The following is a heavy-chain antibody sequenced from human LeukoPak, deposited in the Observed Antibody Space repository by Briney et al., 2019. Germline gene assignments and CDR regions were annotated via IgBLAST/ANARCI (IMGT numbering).Heavy chain of an antibody. V-gene: IGHV1-8*01. J-gene: IGHJ1*01. CDR1: GYTFTSYD. CDR3: ASPGEYYYDSSGYYKYFQH. CDR2: MNPNSGNT. Sequence: ASVKVSCKASGYTFTSYDINWVRPATGQGLEWMGWMNPNSGNTGYAQKFQGRVTMTRNTSISTAYMELSSLRSEDTAVYYCASPGEYYYDSSGYYKYFQHWGQGTLVTVSS. D-gene: IGHD3-22*01.